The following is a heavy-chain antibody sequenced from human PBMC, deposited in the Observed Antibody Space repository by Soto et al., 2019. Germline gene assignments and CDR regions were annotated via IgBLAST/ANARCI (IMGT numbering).Heavy chain of an antibody. D-gene: IGHD3-10*01. CDR1: GGSISSGGYS. J-gene: IGHJ5*02. CDR2: IYHSGST. CDR3: ARGRRGGGCFDP. V-gene: IGHV4-30-2*01. Sequence: PWETLSLTCAVSGGSISSGGYSWSWIRQPPGKGLEWIGYIYHSGSTYYNPSLKSRVTISVDRSKNQFSLKLSSVTAADTAVYYCARGRRGGGCFDPWGQRTLVTVSS.